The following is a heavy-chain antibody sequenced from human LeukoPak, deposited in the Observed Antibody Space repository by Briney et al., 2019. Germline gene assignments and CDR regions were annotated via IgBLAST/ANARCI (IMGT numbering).Heavy chain of an antibody. CDR1: GFTFSGCA. CDR2: VSYDGIIK. J-gene: IGHJ4*02. CDR3: ATGGGLATEIDY. D-gene: IGHD3-16*01. Sequence: GRSLRLSCATSGFTFSGCAMHWVRQAPGKGLEWVAVVSYDGIIKYYADSLKGQFTISRDNSKNTLYLQMSSLRTEDTAMYYCATGGGLATEIDYWGQGTLVTVSS. V-gene: IGHV3-30*04.